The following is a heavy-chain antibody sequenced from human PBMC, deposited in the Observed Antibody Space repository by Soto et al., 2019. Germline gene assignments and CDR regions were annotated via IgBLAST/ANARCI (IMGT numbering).Heavy chain of an antibody. V-gene: IGHV4-39*01. D-gene: IGHD5-12*01. J-gene: IGHJ5*02. CDR3: ARHRSRWLQLNWFDP. Sequence: PSETLSLTCTVSGGSISSSSYYWGWIRQPPGEGLEWIGSIYYSGSTYYNPSLKSRVTISVDTSKNQFSLKLSSVTAADTAVYYCARHRSRWLQLNWFDPWGQGTLVTVSS. CDR2: IYYSGST. CDR1: GGSISSSSYY.